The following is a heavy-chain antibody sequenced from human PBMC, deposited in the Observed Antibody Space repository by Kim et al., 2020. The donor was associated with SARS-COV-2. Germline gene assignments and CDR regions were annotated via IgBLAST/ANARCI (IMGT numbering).Heavy chain of an antibody. J-gene: IGHJ2*01. V-gene: IGHV3-33*01. CDR3: ARGVVEDWYFDL. Sequence: YYADSVKGRFTISRDNSKNTLYLQMNSLRAEDTAVYYCARGVVEDWYFDLWGRGTLVTVSS. D-gene: IGHD2-15*01.